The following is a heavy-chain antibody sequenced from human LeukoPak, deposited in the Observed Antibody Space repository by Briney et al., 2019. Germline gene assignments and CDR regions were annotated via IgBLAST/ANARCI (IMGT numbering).Heavy chain of an antibody. CDR1: GFTFSSYA. J-gene: IGHJ4*02. D-gene: IGHD3-10*01. CDR3: AKDALEYYYGSGSEFDY. V-gene: IGHV3-23*01. Sequence: PGGSLRLSCAASGFTFSSYAMSRVRQAPGKGLEWVSAISGSGGSTYYADSVKGRFTISRDNSKNTLYLQMNSLRAEDTAVYYCAKDALEYYYGSGSEFDYWGQGTLVTVSS. CDR2: ISGSGGST.